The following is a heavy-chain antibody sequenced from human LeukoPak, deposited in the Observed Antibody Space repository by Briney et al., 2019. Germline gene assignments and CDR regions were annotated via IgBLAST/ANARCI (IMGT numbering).Heavy chain of an antibody. Sequence: GASVKVSCKVSGYTLTELSMHWVRQAPGKGLEWMGGFDPEDGETIYAQKFQGRVTMTEDTSTDTAYMELSSLRSEDTAVYYCATLRYLRRYCSGGSCYLFDYWGQGTLVTVSS. CDR1: GYTLTELS. J-gene: IGHJ4*02. CDR2: FDPEDGET. D-gene: IGHD2-15*01. CDR3: ATLRYLRRYCSGGSCYLFDY. V-gene: IGHV1-24*01.